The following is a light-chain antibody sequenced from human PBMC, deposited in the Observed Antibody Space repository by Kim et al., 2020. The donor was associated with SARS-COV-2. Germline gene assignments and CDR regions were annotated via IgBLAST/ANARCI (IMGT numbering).Light chain of an antibody. J-gene: IGKJ4*01. CDR2: AAS. Sequence: LSAFVGDRVTITCRASQSISSYLNWYQQKPGKAPNLLIYAASSLQSGVPSRFSGSGSGTDFTLTISSLQPEDFATYYCQQSYSSVTFGGGTKVEIK. CDR1: QSISSY. CDR3: QQSYSSVT. V-gene: IGKV1-39*01.